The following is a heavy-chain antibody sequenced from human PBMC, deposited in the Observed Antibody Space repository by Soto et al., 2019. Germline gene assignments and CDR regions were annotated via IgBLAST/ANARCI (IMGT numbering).Heavy chain of an antibody. D-gene: IGHD4-17*01. V-gene: IGHV1-3*01. CDR2: INAGNGNP. CDR3: AREGDYGGNAP. Sequence: QVQLVQSGAEVKKPGASVKVSCKASGYTFTSYAMHWVRQAPGQRLEWMGWINAGNGNPKYSQKFQGRVTIPRDTSASTAYKELSSLRSEDTAGYYCAREGDYGGNAPWGQGTLVTVSS. J-gene: IGHJ5*02. CDR1: GYTFTSYA.